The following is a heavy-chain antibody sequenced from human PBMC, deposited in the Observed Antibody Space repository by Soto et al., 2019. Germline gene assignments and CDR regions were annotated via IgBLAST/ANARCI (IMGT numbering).Heavy chain of an antibody. CDR1: GFTFSSYA. J-gene: IGHJ4*02. CDR2: ISGSGGST. D-gene: IGHD6-19*01. V-gene: IGHV3-23*01. Sequence: GGSLRLSCAASGFTFSSYAMSWVRQAPGKGLEWVSAISGSGGSTYYADSVKGRFTISRDNSKNTLYLQMNSLRAEDTAVYYCAKGPSGGSGWYLAQFDYWGQGTLVTVSS. CDR3: AKGPSGGSGWYLAQFDY.